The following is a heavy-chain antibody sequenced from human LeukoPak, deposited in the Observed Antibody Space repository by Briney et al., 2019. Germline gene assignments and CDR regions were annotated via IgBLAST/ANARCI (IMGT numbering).Heavy chain of an antibody. J-gene: IGHJ4*02. CDR3: TRVLGSISH. CDR1: GYTFSTCD. Sequence: ASVKVSCKASGYTFSTCDINWVRQATGQGREWIGWMNPNSGNTGFAHKFQRRVTLTRDTSINTAYMELSSLRSEDTAVYYCTRVLGSISHWGQGTLVTVSS. CDR2: MNPNSGNT. V-gene: IGHV1-8*01. D-gene: IGHD1-1*01.